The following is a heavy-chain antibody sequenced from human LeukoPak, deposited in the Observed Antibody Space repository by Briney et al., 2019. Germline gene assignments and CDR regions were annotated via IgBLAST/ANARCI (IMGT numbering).Heavy chain of an antibody. CDR1: GFTFSSYS. J-gene: IGHJ4*02. CDR2: ISSSSSTI. D-gene: IGHD6-13*01. V-gene: IGHV3-48*01. CDR3: ASRPPPSNSCLPLDY. Sequence: GGSLRLSCAGSGFTFSSYSMSWVRQAPGKGLEWVSYISSSSSTIYYTDSVKGRFTISRDNAQNSLYLQMNSLRAEDTAVYYCASRPPPSNSCLPLDYWGQGTLVSVSS.